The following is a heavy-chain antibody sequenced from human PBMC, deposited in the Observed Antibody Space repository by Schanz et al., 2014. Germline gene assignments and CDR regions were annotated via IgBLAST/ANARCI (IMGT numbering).Heavy chain of an antibody. CDR2: ISGSGGST. CDR1: GFTFRGYA. CDR3: ARVDSSGYFFDN. J-gene: IGHJ4*02. D-gene: IGHD3-22*01. Sequence: EVHLLASGGGLVQPGGSLRLSCAASGFTFRGYAMSWVRQAPGRGLEWVSIISGSGGSTYYADSVRGRFTMSRDNSKNTVHLQMSSLRVEDTAVYYCARVDSSGYFFDNWGQGTRVTVSS. V-gene: IGHV3-23*01.